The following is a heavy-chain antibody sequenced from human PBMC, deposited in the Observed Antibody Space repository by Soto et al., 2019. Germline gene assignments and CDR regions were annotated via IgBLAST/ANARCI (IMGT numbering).Heavy chain of an antibody. D-gene: IGHD5-18*01. CDR3: ARDHPHSYGVYYFDY. CDR1: GDSSRNYY. J-gene: IGHJ4*02. V-gene: IGHV4-59*01. Sequence: PSETLSLTCTVSGDSSRNYYWSWIRQPPGKGLEWIGYVYSSGSTHYNPSLQSRVTISADTSKNQVSLKVNSVTAADTAVYYCARDHPHSYGVYYFDYWGQGTPVTVSS. CDR2: VYSSGST.